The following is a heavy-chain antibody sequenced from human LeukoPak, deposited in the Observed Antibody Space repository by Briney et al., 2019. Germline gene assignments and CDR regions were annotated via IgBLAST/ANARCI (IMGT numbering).Heavy chain of an antibody. J-gene: IGHJ4*02. CDR2: INPNSGGT. D-gene: IGHD3-10*01. V-gene: IGHV1-2*02. CDR3: ARDRTITMVRGVTYYFDY. Sequence: ASVKVSCKASGYTFTCYYMHWVRQAPGQGLEWMGWINPNSGGTNYAQRFQGRVTMTRDTSISTAYMELSRLRSDDTAVYYCARDRTITMVRGVTYYFDYWGQGTLVTVSS. CDR1: GYTFTCYY.